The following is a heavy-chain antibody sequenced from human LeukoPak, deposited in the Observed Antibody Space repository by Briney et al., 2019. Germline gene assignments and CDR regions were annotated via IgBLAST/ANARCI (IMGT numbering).Heavy chain of an antibody. Sequence: ESSVKVSCKASGYAFTGYYMHWVRQAPGQGLEWMGWINPDSGGTNFAQKFQGRVTMTRDTSISTAYMELSRLRSDDTAVYYCGRDFRDSLVYWGQGTLVTVSS. CDR3: GRDFRDSLVY. CDR2: INPDSGGT. J-gene: IGHJ4*02. CDR1: GYAFTGYY. V-gene: IGHV1-2*02.